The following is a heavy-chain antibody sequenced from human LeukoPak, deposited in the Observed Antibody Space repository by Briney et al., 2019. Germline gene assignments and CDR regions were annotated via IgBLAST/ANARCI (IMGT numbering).Heavy chain of an antibody. Sequence: SETLSLTCTVSGGSISGSYRSWIRQPPGKRLEWIGYIYYSGSTNYNPSLKSRVTISVDTSKNQFSLKLTSVTAADTAVYYCASMTTVGGPWYFDLWGRGTLVTVSS. CDR2: IYYSGST. CDR3: ASMTTVGGPWYFDL. CDR1: GGSISGSY. D-gene: IGHD4-23*01. J-gene: IGHJ2*01. V-gene: IGHV4-59*01.